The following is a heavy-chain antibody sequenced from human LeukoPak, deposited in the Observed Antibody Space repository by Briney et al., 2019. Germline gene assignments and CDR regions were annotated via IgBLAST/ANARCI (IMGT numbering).Heavy chain of an antibody. Sequence: SETLSLTCAVSGYSISNGYYWVWIRQPPGRGLEWIGSLYHSDSAYYNTSLRSRDSMSVDTSKNQFSLTLSFVTAADTAVYYCARQHDSYYYYYIDVWGSGTTVTVSS. V-gene: IGHV4-38-2*01. J-gene: IGHJ6*03. CDR1: GYSISNGYY. CDR2: LYHSDSA. CDR3: ARQHDSYYYYYIDV.